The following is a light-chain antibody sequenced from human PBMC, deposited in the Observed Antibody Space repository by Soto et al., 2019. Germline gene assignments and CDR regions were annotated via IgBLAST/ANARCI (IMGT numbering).Light chain of an antibody. V-gene: IGLV1-40*01. CDR1: SSNIGAGYD. CDR3: QSYDSSLSGSV. J-gene: IGLJ2*01. CDR2: GXX. Sequence: QSVLTQPPSVSGAPGQRVTISCTGSSSNIGAGYDVHWYPQLPGTAPKLLIYGXXXXXXXXXXXXXXSKSGTSASLAVTGXXAEDEADYYCQSYDSSLSGSVFGGGTKLTVL.